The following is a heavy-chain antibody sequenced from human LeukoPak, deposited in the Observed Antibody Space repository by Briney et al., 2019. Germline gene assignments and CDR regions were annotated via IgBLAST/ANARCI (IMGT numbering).Heavy chain of an antibody. Sequence: SETLSLTCAVYDGSFSGYYWSWIRQPPGKGLEWIGEINHSGSTNYNPSLKSRVTISVDTSKNQFSLKLSSVTAADTAVYYCARGGGSSTSCYFCYYYGMDVWGKGTTVTVSS. CDR1: DGSFSGYY. CDR2: INHSGST. D-gene: IGHD2-2*01. CDR3: ARGGGSSTSCYFCYYYGMDV. V-gene: IGHV4-34*01. J-gene: IGHJ6*04.